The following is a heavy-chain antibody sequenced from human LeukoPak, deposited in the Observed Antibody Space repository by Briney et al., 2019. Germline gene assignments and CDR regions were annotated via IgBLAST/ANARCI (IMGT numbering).Heavy chain of an antibody. J-gene: IGHJ5*02. CDR2: LNSDGSST. D-gene: IGHD3-10*01. V-gene: IGHV3-74*01. CDR3: ARVALSQGLDA. CDR1: GFTFSSYW. Sequence: GGSLRLSCAASGFTFSSYWMHWVRQAPGKGLVWVSRLNSDGSSTVYADSVKGRFTISRDNAENKLYLQMNSLRVEDTAVYYCARVALSQGLDAWGQGTLIAVSS.